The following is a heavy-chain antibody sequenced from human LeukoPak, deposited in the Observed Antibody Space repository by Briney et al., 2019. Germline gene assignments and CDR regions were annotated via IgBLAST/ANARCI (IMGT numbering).Heavy chain of an antibody. V-gene: IGHV4-59*01. Sequence: PSETLSLTCTVSGGSISSYYWSWIRQPPGKGQEWIGYIYYSGSTNYNPSLKSRVTISVDTSKNQFSLKLSSVTAAGTAVYYCARGKSYCSGGSCYETMIDYWGQGTLVTVSS. CDR3: ARGKSYCSGGSCYETMIDY. CDR1: GGSISSYY. J-gene: IGHJ4*02. CDR2: IYYSGST. D-gene: IGHD2-15*01.